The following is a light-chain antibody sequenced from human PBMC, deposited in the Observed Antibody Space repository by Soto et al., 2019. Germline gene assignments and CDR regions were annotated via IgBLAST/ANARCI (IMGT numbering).Light chain of an antibody. CDR1: QSISSW. CDR3: QQYNIQYT. V-gene: IGKV1-5*03. J-gene: IGKJ2*01. Sequence: DIPMTQSPSTLSASVGDRVTITCRASQSISSWLAWYQQKPGKAPKLLIYKASSLESGVPSRFSGSGSGTEFTLTISSLQPDDFATYYCQQYNIQYTFGQGTKLEIK. CDR2: KAS.